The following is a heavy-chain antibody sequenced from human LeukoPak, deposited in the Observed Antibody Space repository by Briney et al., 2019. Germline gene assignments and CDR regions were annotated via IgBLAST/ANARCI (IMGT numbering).Heavy chain of an antibody. CDR1: GFTFSSYE. D-gene: IGHD4-17*01. CDR3: ATAPPYGDYGGGTDY. Sequence: GGSLRLSCAASGFTFSSYEMNWVRQAPGKGLEWVSYISSSGSTIYYADSVKGRFTISRDNAKNSLYLQMNSLRAEDTAVYYCATAPPYGDYGGGTDYWGQGTLVTVSS. J-gene: IGHJ4*02. CDR2: ISSSGSTI. V-gene: IGHV3-48*03.